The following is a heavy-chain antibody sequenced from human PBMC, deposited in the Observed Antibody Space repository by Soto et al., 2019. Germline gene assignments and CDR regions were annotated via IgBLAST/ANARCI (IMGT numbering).Heavy chain of an antibody. D-gene: IGHD6-19*01. V-gene: IGHV3-30-3*01. CDR1: GFMFSTYA. CDR3: ARDQGRTVTRGDWFDP. J-gene: IGHJ5*02. CDR2: ISYDGSDI. Sequence: QVQLVESGGGVAQPGRSLRLSCAACGFMFSTYAMHWLRHAPGKALEWVAVISYDGSDIYYGDSGKGRFTISRDNSRNTLYLEMNSLQTEDTAVFYCARDQGRTVTRGDWFDPWGQGTLVTVSS.